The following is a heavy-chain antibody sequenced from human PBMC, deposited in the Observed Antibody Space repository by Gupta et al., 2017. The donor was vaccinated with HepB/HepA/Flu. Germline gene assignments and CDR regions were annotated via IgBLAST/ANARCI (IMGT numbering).Heavy chain of an antibody. Sequence: EVQLVESGGGLVQPGRSLRLSCAASGFTFDDYAMHWVRQAPGKGLEWVSGISWNSGSIGYADSVKGRFTISRDNAKNSLYLQMNSLRAEDTALYYCAKVIGGYFDAFDIWGQGTMVTVSS. CDR3: AKVIGGYFDAFDI. D-gene: IGHD3-22*01. V-gene: IGHV3-9*01. CDR2: ISWNSGSI. J-gene: IGHJ3*02. CDR1: GFTFDDYA.